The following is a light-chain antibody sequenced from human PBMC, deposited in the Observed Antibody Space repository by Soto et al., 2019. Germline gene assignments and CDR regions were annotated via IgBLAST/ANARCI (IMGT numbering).Light chain of an antibody. CDR3: QQYDDLPIT. Sequence: IQMTQSPSSLSASVGYRVTITCRARQGSSNYLAWYQQKPGKVPKLLIYDASSLHPGVPARFRGSGSGTEFSFNITSLQPEDVATYYCQQYDDLPITFGQGTRLEIK. J-gene: IGKJ5*01. V-gene: IGKV1-33*01. CDR2: DAS. CDR1: QGSSNY.